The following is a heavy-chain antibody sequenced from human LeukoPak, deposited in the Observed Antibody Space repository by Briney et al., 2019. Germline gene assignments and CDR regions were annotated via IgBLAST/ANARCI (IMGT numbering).Heavy chain of an antibody. J-gene: IGHJ4*02. CDR3: AKDRDGGSATTAKGFDY. Sequence: GGSLRLSCAASGFIFSNYGMSWVRQAPGKGLEWVSGISTSGGRTYYADSVKGRFTISRDNSKNTLCLQMNSLGAEDTAIYYCAKDRDGGSATTAKGFDYWAQGTRVTVSS. D-gene: IGHD1-26*01. CDR2: ISTSGGRT. CDR1: GFIFSNYG. V-gene: IGHV3-23*01.